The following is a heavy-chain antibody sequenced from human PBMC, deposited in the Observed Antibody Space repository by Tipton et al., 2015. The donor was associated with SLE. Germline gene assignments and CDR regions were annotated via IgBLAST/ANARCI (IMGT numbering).Heavy chain of an antibody. D-gene: IGHD6-6*01. CDR2: IHHSGNT. V-gene: IGHV4-59*11. Sequence: TLSLTCTVSGVSINSHYWTWIRQPPGKGLEWIGFIHHSGNTKYNTSLESRVTMSIDTSKNQFSLRLTSVNAADTAIYYCARGGASSKWLDPWGQGTLVTVSS. CDR1: GVSINSHY. CDR3: ARGGASSKWLDP. J-gene: IGHJ5*02.